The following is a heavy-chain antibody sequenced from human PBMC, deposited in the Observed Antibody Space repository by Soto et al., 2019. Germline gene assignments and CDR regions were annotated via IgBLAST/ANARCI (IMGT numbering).Heavy chain of an antibody. D-gene: IGHD6-19*01. Sequence: ASVKVSCKASGYTFTSYGISWVRQAPGQGLEWMGWISAYNGNTNYAQKLQGRVTMTTDTSTSTAYMEPRSLRSDDTAVYYCSRFSAVAGSAFDFWGQGTMVTVSS. J-gene: IGHJ3*01. V-gene: IGHV1-18*01. CDR1: GYTFTSYG. CDR2: ISAYNGNT. CDR3: SRFSAVAGSAFDF.